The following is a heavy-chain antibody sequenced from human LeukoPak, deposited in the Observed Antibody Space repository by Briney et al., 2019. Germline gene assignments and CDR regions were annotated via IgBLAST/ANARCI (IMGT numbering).Heavy chain of an antibody. V-gene: IGHV3-23*01. CDR1: GFTFSNYA. CDR3: ATHARGGDCNWFDP. D-gene: IGHD2-21*02. Sequence: GGSLRLSCAASGFTFSNYAMSWVRQAPGKGLEWVSAISGSGGSTYYADSVKGRFTISRDNSKNTLYLQMNSLRAEDTAVYYCATHARGGDCNWFDPWGQGTLVTVSS. CDR2: ISGSGGST. J-gene: IGHJ5*02.